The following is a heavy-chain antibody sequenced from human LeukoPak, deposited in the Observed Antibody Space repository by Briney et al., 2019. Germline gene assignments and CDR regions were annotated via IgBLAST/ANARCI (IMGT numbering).Heavy chain of an antibody. J-gene: IGHJ4*02. D-gene: IGHD3-10*01. CDR3: ARGQGTKIDY. V-gene: IGHV4-34*01. CDR2: INHSGST. CDR1: GGSFSGYY. Sequence: SETLSLTCAVYGGSFSGYYWSWIRRPPGKGLEWIGEINHSGSTNYNPSLKSRVTISVDTSKNQFSLKLSSVTAADTAVYYCARGQGTKIDYWGQGTLVTVSS.